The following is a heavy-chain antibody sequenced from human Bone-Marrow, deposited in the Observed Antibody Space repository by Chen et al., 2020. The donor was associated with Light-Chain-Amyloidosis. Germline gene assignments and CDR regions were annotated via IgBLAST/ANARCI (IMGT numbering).Heavy chain of an antibody. CDR1: GYTFPNYW. J-gene: IGHJ4*02. V-gene: IGHV5-51*01. Sequence: EVQLEQSGPEVKKPGESLKISCKGSGYTFPNYWIGWVRPMPGKGLELMWVIYPDDSDARYSPSFEGQVTISADKSITTAYLQWRSLKASDTAMYYCARRRDGYNFDYWGQGTLVTVSS. CDR3: ARRRDGYNFDY. CDR2: IYPDDSDA. D-gene: IGHD5-12*01.